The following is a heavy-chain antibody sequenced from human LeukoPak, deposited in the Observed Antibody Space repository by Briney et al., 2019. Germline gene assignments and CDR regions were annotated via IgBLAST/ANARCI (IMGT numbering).Heavy chain of an antibody. CDR3: GAARQYVGAFDI. Sequence: GGSLRLSCAASGFTVSSYEFYWVRQAPGKGLEWVSYISSDGTTIRYADSVKGRFTISRDDAKRSLYLQMNGLRADDMAIYYCGAARQYVGAFDIWGQGTVVTVSS. D-gene: IGHD3-16*01. J-gene: IGHJ3*02. V-gene: IGHV3-48*03. CDR1: GFTVSSYE. CDR2: ISSDGTTI.